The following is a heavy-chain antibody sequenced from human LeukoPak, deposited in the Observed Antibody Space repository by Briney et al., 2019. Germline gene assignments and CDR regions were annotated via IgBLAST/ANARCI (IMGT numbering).Heavy chain of an antibody. CDR2: ISAYNGNA. CDR1: GYTFTSYG. CDR3: ARDRDYGDYLDV. Sequence: ASVKVSCKASGYTFTSYGISWVRQAPGQGLEWMGWISAYNGNANYAQKLRGRVTMTTDTSTSTAYMELRSLRSDDTAVYYCARDRDYGDYLDVWGQGTTVTVSS. J-gene: IGHJ6*03. D-gene: IGHD4-17*01. V-gene: IGHV1-18*01.